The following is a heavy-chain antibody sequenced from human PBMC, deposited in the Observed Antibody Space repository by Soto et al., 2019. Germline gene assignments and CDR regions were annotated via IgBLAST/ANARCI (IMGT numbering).Heavy chain of an antibody. J-gene: IGHJ6*02. CDR3: ARFGFDDYVWGSYRPFYYYYGVDV. CDR1: GYTFTSYD. CDR2: MNPNSGNT. Sequence: ASVKVSFKACGYTFTSYDINWVRQATGQGLEWMGWMNPNSGNTGYAQKFQGRVTMTRNTSISTAYMELSSLRSEDTAVYYCARFGFDDYVWGSYRPFYYYYGVDVWGQGTTVTVSS. V-gene: IGHV1-8*01. D-gene: IGHD3-16*02.